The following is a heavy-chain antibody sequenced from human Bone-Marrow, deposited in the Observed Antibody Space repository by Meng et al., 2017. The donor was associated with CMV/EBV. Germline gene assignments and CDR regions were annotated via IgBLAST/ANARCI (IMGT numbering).Heavy chain of an antibody. CDR1: GFTFSSYA. CDR2: ISGSGGST. D-gene: IGHD3-10*01. CDR3: AKDSYYYGSGSFDY. J-gene: IGHJ4*02. Sequence: ASGFTFSSYAMSWVRQAPGKGLEWVSAISGSGGSTYYADSVKGRFTISRDNSKNTLYLQMNSLRAEDTAVYYCAKDSYYYGSGSFDYWGQGTLVTVSS. V-gene: IGHV3-23*01.